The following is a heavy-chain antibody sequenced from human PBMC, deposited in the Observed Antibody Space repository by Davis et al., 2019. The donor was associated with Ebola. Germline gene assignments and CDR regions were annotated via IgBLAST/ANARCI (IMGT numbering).Heavy chain of an antibody. V-gene: IGHV3-48*04. CDR1: GFTFSSYA. CDR2: ISSSGSTI. J-gene: IGHJ4*02. CDR3: ARDLGIAARPIDY. Sequence: GESLKISCAASGFTFSSYAMSWVRQAPGKGLEWVSYISSSGSTIYYADSVKGRFTISRDNAKNSLYLQMNSLRAEDTAVYYCARDLGIAARPIDYWGQGTLVTVSS. D-gene: IGHD6-6*01.